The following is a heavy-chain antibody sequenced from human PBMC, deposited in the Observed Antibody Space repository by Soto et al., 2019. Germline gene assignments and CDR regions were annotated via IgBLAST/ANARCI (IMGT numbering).Heavy chain of an antibody. J-gene: IGHJ4*02. CDR2: IYYSGSI. V-gene: IGHV4-59*01. D-gene: IGHD5-12*01. Sequence: SETLSLTCTVSGGSISSYYWSWIRQPPGKGLEWIGYIYYSGSINYNPSLKSRVTISVDTSKNQFSLKLSSVTAADTAVYYCARVPITTFSGYDFGYYFDYWGQGTLVTVSS. CDR1: GGSISSYY. CDR3: ARVPITTFSGYDFGYYFDY.